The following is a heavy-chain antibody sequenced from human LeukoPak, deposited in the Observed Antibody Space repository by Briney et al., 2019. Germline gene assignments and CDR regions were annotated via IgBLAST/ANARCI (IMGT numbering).Heavy chain of an antibody. CDR3: TTVSGQTIL. Sequence: GGSLRLSCAASGFTVSNAWMSWVRQAPGKGLEWAGHIKSKTDGGTTDYAAPVKGRFTISRDDSRNTLYLQTNSLKIEDTAVYYCTTVSGQTILWGQGTLVTVSS. D-gene: IGHD3-3*01. CDR2: IKSKTDGGTT. CDR1: GFTVSNAW. V-gene: IGHV3-15*01. J-gene: IGHJ4*02.